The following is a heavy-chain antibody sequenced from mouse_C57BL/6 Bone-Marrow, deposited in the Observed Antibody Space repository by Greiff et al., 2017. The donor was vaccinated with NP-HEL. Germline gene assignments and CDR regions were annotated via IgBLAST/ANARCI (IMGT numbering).Heavy chain of an antibody. CDR1: GYTFTDYY. J-gene: IGHJ3*01. CDR2: INPNNGGT. D-gene: IGHD3-2*02. Sequence: VQLQQSGPELVKPVASVKISCKASGYTFTDYYMNWVKQSHGKSLKWIGYINPNNGGTSYNQKFKGKATLTVDKTSSTAYMRLRSLTSEDSEVYYCARDSSGYPRAYWGQGTLVTVSA. V-gene: IGHV1-26*01. CDR3: ARDSSGYPRAY.